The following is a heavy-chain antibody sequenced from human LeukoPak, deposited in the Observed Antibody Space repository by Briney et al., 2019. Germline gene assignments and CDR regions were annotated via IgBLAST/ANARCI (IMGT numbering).Heavy chain of an antibody. D-gene: IGHD7-27*01. V-gene: IGHV4-59*01. CDR1: GGSINIYH. CDR3: ARINWAEYYFDY. Sequence: SETLSLTCTVSGGSINIYHWSWIRQPPGKGLEWIGYIYYSGSTNFNPSLKSRVTISLDTSKNQFSLKLNSVTAADTAVYYCARINWAEYYFDYWGQGTLVTVSS. J-gene: IGHJ4*02. CDR2: IYYSGST.